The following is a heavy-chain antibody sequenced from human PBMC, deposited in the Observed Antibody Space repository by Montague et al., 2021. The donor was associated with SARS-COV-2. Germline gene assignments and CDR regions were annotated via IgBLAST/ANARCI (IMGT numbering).Heavy chain of an antibody. CDR1: GFTFSSYA. CDR3: AKAGDTMVRGVITSYYYYGMDV. Sequence: SLRLSCAASGFTFSSYAMSWVRQAPGKGLEWVSAISGSGGSTYYADSVKGRFTISRDNSKNTLYLQMNSLRAEDTAVYYCAKAGDTMVRGVITSYYYYGMDVWGRGTTVTVSS. D-gene: IGHD3-10*01. J-gene: IGHJ6*02. V-gene: IGHV3-23*01. CDR2: ISGSGGST.